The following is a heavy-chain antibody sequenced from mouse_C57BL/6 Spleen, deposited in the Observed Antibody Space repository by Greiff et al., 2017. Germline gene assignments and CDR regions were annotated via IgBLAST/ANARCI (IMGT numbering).Heavy chain of an antibody. CDR1: GYTFTDYY. CDR2: IYPGSGNT. D-gene: IGHD1-1*01. CDR3: ARSDYYYGSSYVGFAY. J-gene: IGHJ3*01. V-gene: IGHV1-76*01. Sequence: VQLQQSGAELVRPGASVKLSCKASGYTFTDYYINWVKQRPGQGLEWIARIYPGSGNTYYNEKFKGKATLTAEKSSSTAYMQLSSLTSEDSAVYFCARSDYYYGSSYVGFAYWGQGTLVTVSA.